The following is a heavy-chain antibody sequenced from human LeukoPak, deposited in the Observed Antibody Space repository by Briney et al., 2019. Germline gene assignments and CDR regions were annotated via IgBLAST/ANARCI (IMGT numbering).Heavy chain of an antibody. CDR3: ARDLSEYSYGSRHFDY. Sequence: PGGSLRLSCAASGFTFSDYYMSWIRQAPGKGLEWVSYISSSGSTIYYADSVKGRFTISRDNAKNSLYLQMNSLRAEDTAVYYCARDLSEYSYGSRHFDYWGQGTLVTVSS. CDR2: ISSSGSTI. V-gene: IGHV3-11*04. CDR1: GFTFSDYY. J-gene: IGHJ4*02. D-gene: IGHD5-18*01.